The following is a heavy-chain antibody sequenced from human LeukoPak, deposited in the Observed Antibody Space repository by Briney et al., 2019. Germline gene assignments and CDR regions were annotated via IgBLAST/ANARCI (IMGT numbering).Heavy chain of an antibody. J-gene: IGHJ4*02. Sequence: GGSLRLSCAASGFTFSSYWMHWVRQAPGKGLVWVSRINSDGSRTNQADSVKGRFTISRDNAKNTLYLQMSSLRAEDTAVYYCARGYGSGSSHIDYWGQGTLVTVSS. CDR1: GFTFSSYW. V-gene: IGHV3-74*01. CDR3: ARGYGSGSSHIDY. D-gene: IGHD3-10*01. CDR2: INSDGSRT.